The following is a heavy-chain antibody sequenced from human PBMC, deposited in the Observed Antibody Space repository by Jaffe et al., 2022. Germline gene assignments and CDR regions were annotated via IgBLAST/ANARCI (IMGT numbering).Heavy chain of an antibody. Sequence: EVQLLESGGGLVQPGGSLRLSCAASGFTFSSYAMSWVRQAPGKGLEWVSAISGSGGSTYYADSVKGRFTISRDNSKNTLYLQMNSLRAEDTAVYYCAKKGGPSIAANAWHYYYYMDVWGKGTTVTVSS. D-gene: IGHD6-6*01. CDR3: AKKGGPSIAANAWHYYYYMDV. V-gene: IGHV3-23*01. J-gene: IGHJ6*03. CDR1: GFTFSSYA. CDR2: ISGSGGST.